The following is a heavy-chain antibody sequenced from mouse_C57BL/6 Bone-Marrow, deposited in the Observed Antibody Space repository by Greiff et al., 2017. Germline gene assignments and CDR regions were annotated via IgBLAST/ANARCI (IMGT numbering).Heavy chain of an antibody. CDR3: ARSPYDYDEGFAY. D-gene: IGHD2-4*01. Sequence: VQLQQSGAELVKPGASVKMSCKASGYTFTSYWITWVKQRPGQGLEWIGDIYPGSGSTNYNEKFKSKATLTVDTSSSTAYMQLSSLTSEDSAVYYCARSPYDYDEGFAYWGQGTLVTVSA. CDR1: GYTFTSYW. J-gene: IGHJ3*01. V-gene: IGHV1-55*01. CDR2: IYPGSGST.